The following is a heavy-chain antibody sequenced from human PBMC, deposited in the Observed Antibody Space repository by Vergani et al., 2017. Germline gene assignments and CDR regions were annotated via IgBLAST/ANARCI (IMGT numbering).Heavy chain of an antibody. CDR1: GGSFTSYN. D-gene: IGHD4-11*01. CDR3: ARVNTETNGQLYDYYYMDV. Sequence: QVQLQQWGGGLLKPSETLSLTCVVNGGSFTSYNWTWIRQSPGEGLEWVGDIDHTGRPDYNPSLKSRLTMSVDKSRNQFSLTLNSVTATDTAIYFCARVNTETNGQLYDYYYMDVWGQGTAVTVS. V-gene: IGHV4-34*01. J-gene: IGHJ6*03. CDR2: IDHTGRP.